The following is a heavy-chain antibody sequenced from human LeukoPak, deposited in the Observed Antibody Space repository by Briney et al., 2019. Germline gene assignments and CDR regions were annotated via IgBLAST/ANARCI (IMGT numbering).Heavy chain of an antibody. CDR2: ISAYNGNT. Sequence: ASVKVSCKASGYTFTSYGISWVRQAPGQGLEWMGWISAYNGNTNYAQKLQGRVTITADKSTSTAYMELSSLRSEDTAVYYCARRYSSGWYYFDYWGQGTLVTVSS. V-gene: IGHV1-18*01. CDR1: GYTFTSYG. CDR3: ARRYSSGWYYFDY. D-gene: IGHD6-19*01. J-gene: IGHJ4*02.